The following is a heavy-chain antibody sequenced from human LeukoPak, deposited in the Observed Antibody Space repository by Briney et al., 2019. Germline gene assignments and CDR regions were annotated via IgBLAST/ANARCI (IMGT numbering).Heavy chain of an antibody. CDR2: INHSGST. CDR1: GGSFSGYY. CDR3: ARRIFQWYFDY. V-gene: IGHV4-34*01. J-gene: IGHJ4*02. Sequence: MASETLSLTCAVYGGSFSGYYWSWIRQPPGKGLEWIGEINHSGSTNYNPSLKSRVTISVDTSKNQFSLKLSSVTAADTAVYYCARRIFQWYFDYWGQGTLVTVSS. D-gene: IGHD6-19*01.